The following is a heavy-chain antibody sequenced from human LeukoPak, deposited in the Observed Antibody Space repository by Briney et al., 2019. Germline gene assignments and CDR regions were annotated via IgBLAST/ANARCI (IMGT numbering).Heavy chain of an antibody. CDR1: GYSFTSYW. CDR3: ASQREQQLVSHYYYYMDV. Sequence: GESLKISCKGSGYSFTSYWIGWVRQMPGKGLEWMGIIYPGDSDTRYSPPFQGQVTISADKSISTAYLQWSSLKASDTGMYYCASQREQQLVSHYYYYMDVWGKGTTVTVSS. D-gene: IGHD6-13*01. J-gene: IGHJ6*03. V-gene: IGHV5-51*01. CDR2: IYPGDSDT.